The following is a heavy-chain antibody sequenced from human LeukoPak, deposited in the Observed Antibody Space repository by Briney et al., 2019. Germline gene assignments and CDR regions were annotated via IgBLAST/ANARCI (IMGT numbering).Heavy chain of an antibody. D-gene: IGHD1-26*01. J-gene: IGHJ3*02. CDR3: AGDPTPSWETAFDI. V-gene: IGHV3-48*03. Sequence: GVSLRLSCAASGFTFSNYEMNWVRQAPGKGLEWVSYISSSGSSIYYADSVKGRFSISRDNAKNSLYLHMNYLRAEDTAVYYCAGDPTPSWETAFDIWGQGTMVTVSS. CDR2: ISSSGSSI. CDR1: GFTFSNYE.